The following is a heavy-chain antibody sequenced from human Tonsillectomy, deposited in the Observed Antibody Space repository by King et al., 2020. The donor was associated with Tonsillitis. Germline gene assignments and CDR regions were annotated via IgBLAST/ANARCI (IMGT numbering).Heavy chain of an antibody. V-gene: IGHV3-7*01. CDR1: GFTFRSYW. CDR2: IKQDGSEK. D-gene: IGHD3-10*01. J-gene: IGHJ4*02. Sequence: VQLVESGGGLVQPGGSLRLSCAASGFTFRSYWMSWVRQAPGKGLEWVANIKQDGSEKYYVDSVKGRFTISRDNAKNSLYLQMNSLRAEDTAVYYFASEFKALGSGSYYNEGLDYWGQGPLVTVSS. CDR3: ASEFKALGSGSYYNEGLDY.